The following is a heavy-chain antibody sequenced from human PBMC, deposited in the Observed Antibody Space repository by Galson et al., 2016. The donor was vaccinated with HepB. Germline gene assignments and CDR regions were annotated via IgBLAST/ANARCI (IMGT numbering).Heavy chain of an antibody. CDR3: ARDDYTGNSGSYFFDS. CDR1: GGSFRSYA. D-gene: IGHD4-23*01. V-gene: IGHV1-69*13. CDR2: IIPISGTR. J-gene: IGHJ4*02. Sequence: SVKVSCKASGGSFRSYAITWVRQAPGQGLEWMGAIIPISGTRRNAQKFQGRISITADESTSTAYMELSSLTSADTAVYYCARDDYTGNSGSYFFDSCGQGTLVTVSP.